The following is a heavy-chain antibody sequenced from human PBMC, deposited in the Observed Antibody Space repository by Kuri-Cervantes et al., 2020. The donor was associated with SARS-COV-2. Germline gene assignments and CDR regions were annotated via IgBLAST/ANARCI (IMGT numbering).Heavy chain of an antibody. CDR1: GYTFTGYY. D-gene: IGHD2-2*01. CDR2: INPNSGGT. Sequence: GGSLRLSCKASGYTFTGYYMHWVRQAPGQGLEWMGWINPNSGGTNYAQKFQGWVTMTRDTSISTAYMELSRLRSDDTAVYYCARDRHPRRRYCSSTSCYGDYCYYGMDVWGQGTTVTVSS. J-gene: IGHJ6*02. CDR3: ARDRHPRRRYCSSTSCYGDYCYYGMDV. V-gene: IGHV1-2*04.